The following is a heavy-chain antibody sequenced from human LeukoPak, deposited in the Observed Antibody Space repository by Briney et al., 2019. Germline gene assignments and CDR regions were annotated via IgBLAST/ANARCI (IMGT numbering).Heavy chain of an antibody. CDR3: ARSTQWLGQAWFDP. CDR1: GGSISSNNYY. V-gene: IGHV4-39*07. D-gene: IGHD6-19*01. Sequence: SETLSLTCTVSGGSISSNNYYWGWIRQPAGRGLEWIASINDGGSTYCNPSLKSRVTMSVDTSKTQLSLKLTSVTAADTAVYYCARSTQWLGQAWFDPWGQGTLVTVSS. J-gene: IGHJ5*02. CDR2: INDGGST.